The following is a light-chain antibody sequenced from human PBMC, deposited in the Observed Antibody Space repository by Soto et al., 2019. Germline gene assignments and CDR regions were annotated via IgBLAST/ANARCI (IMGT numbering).Light chain of an antibody. CDR3: QTWGTGILV. V-gene: IGLV4-69*01. Sequence: QLVLTQSPSASASLGASVELTCTLSSGHSSYAIAWHQQQPEKGPRYLMKLNSDGSHSKGDGIPDRFSGSSSGAERYLTISSLQSEDEADYYCQTWGTGILVFGTGTKLTVL. CDR1: SGHSSYA. J-gene: IGLJ1*01. CDR2: LNSDGSH.